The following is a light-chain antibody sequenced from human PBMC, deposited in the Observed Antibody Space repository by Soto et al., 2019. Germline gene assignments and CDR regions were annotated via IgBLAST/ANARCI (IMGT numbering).Light chain of an antibody. V-gene: IGKV1-39*01. CDR2: AAS. Sequence: DIQMSQSPSSLSASVGDRVTITCRASQGIGDALGWYQQKPGKAPKLLIYAASTLQSGVPSRFSGSGSGTDFTLTISSLQPEDFATYYCQQSYSIPLTFGGGTKVDIK. CDR1: QGIGDA. J-gene: IGKJ4*01. CDR3: QQSYSIPLT.